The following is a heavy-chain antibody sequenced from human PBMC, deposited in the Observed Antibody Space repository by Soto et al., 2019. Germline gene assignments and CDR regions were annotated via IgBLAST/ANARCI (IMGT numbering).Heavy chain of an antibody. Sequence: SETLSLTCTASGDSMATGGHYYNWIRQVPGKGLEWIGYVYYSGATHYTPSLRARATISRDTSKNQFSLRLISVTAADTALYYCARDKDLQPTVWGFWGQGIQVTVSS. CDR3: ARDKDLQPTVWGF. D-gene: IGHD3-16*01. CDR1: GDSMATGGHY. J-gene: IGHJ4*02. CDR2: VYYSGAT. V-gene: IGHV4-31*03.